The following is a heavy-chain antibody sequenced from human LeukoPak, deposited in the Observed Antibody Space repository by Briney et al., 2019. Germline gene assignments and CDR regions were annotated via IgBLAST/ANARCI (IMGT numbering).Heavy chain of an antibody. Sequence: SETLSLTCTVSGGPISGYYWNWIRQPAGKGLEWIGRIYVSESTNYNPSLKSRVTMSVDTSKNQFSLKMSSVTAADTAVYYCTRGQDGYDDYWGQGTLVTVSS. CDR2: IYVSEST. J-gene: IGHJ4*02. CDR3: TRGQDGYDDY. CDR1: GGPISGYY. V-gene: IGHV4-4*07. D-gene: IGHD5-24*01.